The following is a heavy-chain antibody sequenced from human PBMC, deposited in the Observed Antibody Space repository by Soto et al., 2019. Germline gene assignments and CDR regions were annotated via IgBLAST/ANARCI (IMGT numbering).Heavy chain of an antibody. D-gene: IGHD4-17*01. CDR3: ARGGSYGDFFDS. CDR2: IYYTGST. CDR1: GGSMSSNY. Sequence: SETLSLTCTVSGGSMSSNYWTWIRQSPEKGLEWIGNIYYTGSTKYNPSLKSRVTISLDTSKTQFSLRLTSVTSADTAIYYCARGGSYGDFFDSWGQGAEVTVSS. V-gene: IGHV4-59*01. J-gene: IGHJ4*02.